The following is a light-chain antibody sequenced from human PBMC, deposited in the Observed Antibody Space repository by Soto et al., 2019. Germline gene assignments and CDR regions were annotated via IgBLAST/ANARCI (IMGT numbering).Light chain of an antibody. V-gene: IGKV3-20*01. CDR1: QSVTSSD. J-gene: IGKJ1*01. CDR2: GAS. Sequence: EIVLTQSPGTLSLSPGERATLSCRASQSVTSSDLAWYQQKPGQAPRLLISGASSRATGIPDRFSGSGSGADFTLTISRLEPEDFAVFYCHHYGTSPPTFGQGTKVDIK. CDR3: HHYGTSPPT.